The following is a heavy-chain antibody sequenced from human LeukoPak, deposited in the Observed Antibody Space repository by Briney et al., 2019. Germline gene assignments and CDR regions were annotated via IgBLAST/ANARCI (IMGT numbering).Heavy chain of an antibody. J-gene: IGHJ4*02. Sequence: SETLSLTCTVSGGSISNNYWTWIRQPPGKGLEWIGYFYNSGSTNYNPSLKSRVTISVDTSKNQFSLKLSSVTAADTAVYYCARARAVAAPVPSGSYDYWGQGTLVTVSS. CDR1: GGSISNNY. D-gene: IGHD1-26*01. CDR2: FYNSGST. V-gene: IGHV4-59*01. CDR3: ARARAVAAPVPSGSYDY.